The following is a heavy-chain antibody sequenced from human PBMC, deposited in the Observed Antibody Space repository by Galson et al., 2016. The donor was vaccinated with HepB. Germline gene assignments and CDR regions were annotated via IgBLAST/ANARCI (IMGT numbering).Heavy chain of an antibody. CDR2: IKQDGSEK. J-gene: IGHJ4*02. CDR3: ARENPYASGWYYFDY. CDR1: GFTFSTYN. D-gene: IGHD6-19*01. V-gene: IGHV3-7*01. Sequence: SLRLSCAASGFTFSTYNMNWVRQAPGKGLEWVANIKQDGSEKYFADSVRGRFTISRDNAKNSLYMQMNRLRAEDTAVYYCARENPYASGWYYFDYWGQGTLVTVSS.